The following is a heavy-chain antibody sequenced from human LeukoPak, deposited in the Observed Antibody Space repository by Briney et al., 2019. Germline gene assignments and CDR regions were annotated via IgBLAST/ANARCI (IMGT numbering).Heavy chain of an antibody. D-gene: IGHD4-23*01. J-gene: IGHJ4*02. Sequence: GTLSLTCGVSGGSITNWWSWVRQAPGKGLEWVSAISGSGGSTYYADSVKGRFTISRDNSKNTLYLQMNSLRAEDTAVYYCAKVLRVKYYFDYWGQGTLVTVSS. CDR2: ISGSGGST. CDR3: AKVLRVKYYFDY. V-gene: IGHV3-23*01. CDR1: GGSITNW.